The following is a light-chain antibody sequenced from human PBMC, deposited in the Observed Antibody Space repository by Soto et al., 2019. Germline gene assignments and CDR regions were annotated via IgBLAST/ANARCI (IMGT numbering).Light chain of an antibody. J-gene: IGLJ1*01. CDR1: SGSIDSGY. Sequence: NFMLTQPNSVSESPGKTVTISCTRSSGSIDSGYVQWYQQRPGSAPTTVIYEDNQRPSGVPDRFSGSIDRSSNSASLTISGLMTEAEADYYCQSYHSSSPYVFGTGTKLTVL. V-gene: IGLV6-57*03. CDR2: EDN. CDR3: QSYHSSSPYV.